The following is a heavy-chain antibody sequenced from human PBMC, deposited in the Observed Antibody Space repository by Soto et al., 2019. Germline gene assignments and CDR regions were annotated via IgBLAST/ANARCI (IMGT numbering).Heavy chain of an antibody. CDR2: MRSKADSYAT. Sequence: EVQLVESGGGLVQPGGSLKLSCAASGFSFSGFEMQWVRQASGKGLEWVGRMRSKADSYATAYGASVKGRFTVSRAXSXTTGYLQMRSVQNEDTAIYYCTRYLFHYPVDYGMAVWGQGTTVTVSS. CDR3: TRYLFHYPVDYGMAV. CDR1: GFSFSGFE. V-gene: IGHV3-73*02. D-gene: IGHD5-12*01. J-gene: IGHJ6*02.